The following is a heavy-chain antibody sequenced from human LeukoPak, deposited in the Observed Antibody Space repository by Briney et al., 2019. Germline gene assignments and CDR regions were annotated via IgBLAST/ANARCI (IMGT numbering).Heavy chain of an antibody. D-gene: IGHD6-19*01. J-gene: IGHJ4*02. CDR2: IYYSGST. Sequence: SETLSLTCTVSGGSISSYYWSWIRQPPGKGPEWIGYIYYSGSTNYNPSLKSRVIISVDTSKNQFSLKLSSVTAADTAVYYCARHVRIAVAGIDYWGQGTLVTVSS. V-gene: IGHV4-59*08. CDR1: GGSISSYY. CDR3: ARHVRIAVAGIDY.